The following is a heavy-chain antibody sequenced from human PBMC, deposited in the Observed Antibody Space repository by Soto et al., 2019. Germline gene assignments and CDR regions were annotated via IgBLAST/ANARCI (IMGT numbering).Heavy chain of an antibody. V-gene: IGHV6-1*01. J-gene: IGHJ4*02. CDR2: TYYKSTWYN. D-gene: IGHD6-19*01. CDR1: GYSVSTYSAA. Sequence: QVQLQQSGPGLVKPSQTLSLTCAVSGYSVSTYSAAWNWIRQSPSRGLEWLGRTYYKSTWYNDYAAXVXSXISINPDTSKNQFSLQLNSVTPEDTAVYYCARAWGSGWYHDYGGQGILVTVSS. CDR3: ARAWGSGWYHDY.